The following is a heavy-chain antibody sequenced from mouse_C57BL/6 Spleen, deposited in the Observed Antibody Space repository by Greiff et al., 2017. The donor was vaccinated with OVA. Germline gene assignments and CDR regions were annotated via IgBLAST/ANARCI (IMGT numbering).Heavy chain of an antibody. CDR3: ASSYYYGSSYEAWFAY. CDR2: IDPSDSYT. Sequence: QVQLQQPGAELVMPGASVKLSCKASGYTFTSYWMHWVKQRPGQGLEWIGEIDPSDSYTNYNQKFKGKSTLTVDKSSSTAYMQLSSLTSEDSAVYYCASSYYYGSSYEAWFAYWGQGTLVTVSA. CDR1: GYTFTSYW. J-gene: IGHJ3*01. V-gene: IGHV1-69*01. D-gene: IGHD1-1*01.